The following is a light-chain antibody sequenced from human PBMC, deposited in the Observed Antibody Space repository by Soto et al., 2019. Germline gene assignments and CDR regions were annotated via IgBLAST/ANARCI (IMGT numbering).Light chain of an antibody. V-gene: IGLV2-14*03. Sequence: QSVLTQPASVSGSPGQSITISCTGTSSDVGGYNYVSWYQHHPGKAPKLMIYDVSDRPSGISNRFSASKSGNTASLTISRLQAEDEADYYCFSYTSSNTLFGTGTKVTVL. J-gene: IGLJ1*01. CDR3: FSYTSSNTL. CDR1: SSDVGGYNY. CDR2: DVS.